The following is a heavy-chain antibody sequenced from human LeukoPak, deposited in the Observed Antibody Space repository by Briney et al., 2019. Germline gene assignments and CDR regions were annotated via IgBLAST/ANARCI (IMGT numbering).Heavy chain of an antibody. CDR3: ARRLTGVDY. CDR1: GYTFTAYY. D-gene: IGHD7-27*01. Sequence: GASVKVSCKASGYTFTAYYMNWVRQAPGQGLEWMGWISPNSGGTNYAQKFQGRVTMTRDTSISTAYMELNRLTSDDTAVYYCARRLTGVDYWGQGTQVTVSS. J-gene: IGHJ4*02. CDR2: ISPNSGGT. V-gene: IGHV1-2*02.